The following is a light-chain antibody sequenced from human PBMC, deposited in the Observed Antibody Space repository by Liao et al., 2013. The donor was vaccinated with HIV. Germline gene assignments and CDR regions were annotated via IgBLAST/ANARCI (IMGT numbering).Light chain of an antibody. CDR3: QAWDSNTAV. Sequence: YVLTQPPSVSVAPGQTAVMTCGGNNIRSRGVHWYQQRPGQAPVLVMYYDQNRPSGIPERFSGSNSGNTATLTISGTQAMDEADYYCQAWDSNTAVFGGGTKLTVL. CDR2: YDQ. CDR1: NIRSRG. V-gene: IGLV3-21*01. J-gene: IGLJ3*02.